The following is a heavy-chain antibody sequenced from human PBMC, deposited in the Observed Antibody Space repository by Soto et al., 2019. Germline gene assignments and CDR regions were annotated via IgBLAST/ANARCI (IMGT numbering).Heavy chain of an antibody. CDR3: ATLYDFWSGYPGNYYYYGMDV. D-gene: IGHD3-3*01. Sequence: SETLSLTCTVSGGSISSGGYYWSWIRQHPGKGLEWIGYIYYSGSTYYNPSLKSRVTISVDTSKNQFSLKLSSVTAADTAVYYCATLYDFWSGYPGNYYYYGMDVWGQGTTVTVSS. CDR1: GGSISSGGYY. J-gene: IGHJ6*02. CDR2: IYYSGST. V-gene: IGHV4-31*03.